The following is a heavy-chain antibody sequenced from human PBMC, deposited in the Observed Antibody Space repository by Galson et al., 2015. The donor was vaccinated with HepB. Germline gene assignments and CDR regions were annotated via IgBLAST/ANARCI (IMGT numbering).Heavy chain of an antibody. CDR3: ARVGYGDFLSSYYFDY. CDR1: GFTLDDYG. D-gene: IGHD4-17*01. Sequence: SLRLSCAASGFTLDDYGMSWVRQAPGKGLEWVSGINWNGGSTGYADSVKGRFTISRDNAKNSLYLQMNSLRAEDTALYHCARVGYGDFLSSYYFDYWGQGTLVTVSS. CDR2: INWNGGST. J-gene: IGHJ4*02. V-gene: IGHV3-20*01.